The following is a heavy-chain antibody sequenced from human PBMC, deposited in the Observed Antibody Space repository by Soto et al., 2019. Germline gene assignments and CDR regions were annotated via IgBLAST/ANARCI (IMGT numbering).Heavy chain of an antibody. J-gene: IGHJ4*02. CDR3: ARDGYFDY. Sequence: QVQLVQSGAEVKKPGASVKVSCKSSGYSFTNYGIGWVRQAPGQGLEWMGWISAHNGNTNYAQKFQGRVNITTNTSTSKAYMELRSLRSDDTAVYYCARDGYFDYWGRGTLVTVSS. V-gene: IGHV1-18*01. CDR2: ISAHNGNT. CDR1: GYSFTNYG.